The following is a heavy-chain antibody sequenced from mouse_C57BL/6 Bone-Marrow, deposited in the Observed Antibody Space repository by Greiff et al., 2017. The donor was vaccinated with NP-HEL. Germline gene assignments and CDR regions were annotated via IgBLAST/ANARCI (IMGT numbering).Heavy chain of an antibody. CDR2: ISNLAYSI. CDR3: ARFGSSYDYYAMDY. CDR1: GFTFSDYG. Sequence: EVKVEESGGGLVQPGGSLKLSCAASGFTFSDYGMAWVRQAPRKGPEWVAFISNLAYSIYYADTVTGRFTISRENAKNTLYLEMSSLRSEDTAMYYCARFGSSYDYYAMDYWGQGTSVTVSS. J-gene: IGHJ4*01. V-gene: IGHV5-15*04. D-gene: IGHD1-1*01.